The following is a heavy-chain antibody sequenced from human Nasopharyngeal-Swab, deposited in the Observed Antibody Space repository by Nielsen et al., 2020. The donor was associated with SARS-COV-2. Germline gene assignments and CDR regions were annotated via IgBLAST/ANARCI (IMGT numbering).Heavy chain of an antibody. CDR2: IKQDGSEK. J-gene: IGHJ4*02. D-gene: IGHD6-6*01. V-gene: IGHV3-7*01. CDR1: GFTFSSYW. Sequence: GESLKISCAASGFTFSSYWMSWVRQAPGKGLEWVANIKQDGSEKYYVDSVKGRFTISRDNAKNSLYLQMNSLRAEDTAVYYCARVPLEYSSSSFDYWGQGTLVTVSS. CDR3: ARVPLEYSSSSFDY.